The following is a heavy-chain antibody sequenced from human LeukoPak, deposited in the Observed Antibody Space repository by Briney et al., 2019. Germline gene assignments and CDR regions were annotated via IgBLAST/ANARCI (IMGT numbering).Heavy chain of an antibody. Sequence: SETLSLTCTVSGGSISSYYWSWIRQPPGKGLEWIGYIYYSGSTNYNPSLKSRVTISVDTSKTQFSLKLRSVTAADTAVYYCARDSASTGYMNAFDIWGQGTMVTVSS. D-gene: IGHD3-22*01. CDR2: IYYSGST. CDR3: ARDSASTGYMNAFDI. CDR1: GGSISSYY. J-gene: IGHJ3*02. V-gene: IGHV4-59*01.